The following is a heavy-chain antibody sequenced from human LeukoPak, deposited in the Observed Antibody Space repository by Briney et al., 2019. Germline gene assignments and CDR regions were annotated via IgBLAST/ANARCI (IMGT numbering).Heavy chain of an antibody. Sequence: GGSLRLSCAASGFTVSSNYMSWVRRAPGKGLEWASVIYSGGNIYYGDSVKGRFTISRDNSKNTLYLQMNSLRAEDTAVYYCARDRGDYYFDYWGQGILVTVSS. CDR1: GFTVSSNY. D-gene: IGHD2-21*02. V-gene: IGHV3-53*01. CDR2: IYSGGNI. CDR3: ARDRGDYYFDY. J-gene: IGHJ4*02.